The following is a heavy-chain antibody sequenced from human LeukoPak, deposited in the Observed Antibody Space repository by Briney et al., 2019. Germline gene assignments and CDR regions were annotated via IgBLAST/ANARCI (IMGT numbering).Heavy chain of an antibody. V-gene: IGHV1-2*02. CDR3: ARDTDDSSGYPNY. CDR1: GYTFTGYY. CDR2: INPNSGGT. J-gene: IGHJ4*02. Sequence: ASVKVSCKASGYTFTGYYMHWVRQAPGQGLEWMGWINPNSGGTNYAQKFQGRVTMTRETSISTAYMELSRLRSDDTVVYYCARDTDDSSGYPNYWGQGTLVTVSS. D-gene: IGHD3-22*01.